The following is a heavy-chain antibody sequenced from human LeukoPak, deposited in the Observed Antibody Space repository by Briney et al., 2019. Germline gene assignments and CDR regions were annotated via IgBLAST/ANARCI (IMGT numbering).Heavy chain of an antibody. D-gene: IGHD3-10*01. Sequence: GGSLRLSCAASGFTFRSYAMSWVRQAPGKGLEWVLAISGSGTSTYYADSVKGRFTISRDNSKNTLYLQMINLRAEDTAVYYCAKESSASYYFDYWGQGTLVTVSS. CDR3: AKESSASYYFDY. CDR2: ISGSGTST. V-gene: IGHV3-23*01. CDR1: GFTFRSYA. J-gene: IGHJ4*02.